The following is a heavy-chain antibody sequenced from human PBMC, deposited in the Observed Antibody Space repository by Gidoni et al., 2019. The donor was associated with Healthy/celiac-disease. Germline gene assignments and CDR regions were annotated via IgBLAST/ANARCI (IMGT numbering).Heavy chain of an antibody. CDR1: GFPFSSYG. D-gene: IGHD5-18*01. V-gene: IGHV3-30*02. CDR2: IRYDGSNK. CDR3: AKVRGYSYGFDAFDI. J-gene: IGHJ3*02. Sequence: QVQLVESGGGVVQPGGSLRLSCAASGFPFSSYGMHWVRQAPGKGLEWVAFIRYDGSNKYYADSVKGRFTISRDNSKNTLYLQMNSLRAEDTAVYYCAKVRGYSYGFDAFDIWGQGTMVTVSS.